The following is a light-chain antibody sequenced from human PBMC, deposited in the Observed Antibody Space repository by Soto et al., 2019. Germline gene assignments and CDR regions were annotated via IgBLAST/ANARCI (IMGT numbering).Light chain of an antibody. V-gene: IGKV3-15*01. CDR1: QSVSTN. CDR2: NAS. Sequence: EIVMTQSPDTLSVSPGERATLSCRASQSVSTNLAWYQQKPGQAPRLLIFNASTRATGTAARFSGSGSGTEFTLTISRLQAEDVAVYYCQQYDLATGFGGGTKVEIK. J-gene: IGKJ4*01. CDR3: QQYDLATG.